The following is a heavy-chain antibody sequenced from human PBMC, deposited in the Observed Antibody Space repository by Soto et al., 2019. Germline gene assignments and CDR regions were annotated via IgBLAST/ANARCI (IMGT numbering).Heavy chain of an antibody. D-gene: IGHD2-8*02. CDR2: INHSGST. CDR1: GGSFSGYY. Sequence: QVQLQQWGAGLLKPSETLSLTCAVYGGSFSGYYWTWIRQPPGTGLEWIGEINHSGSTNYNPSLKSLVTILVDTSKNPFSLKLTSVTAADTAVYYCARDKITGLFDYWGQGTLVTVSS. J-gene: IGHJ4*02. CDR3: ARDKITGLFDY. V-gene: IGHV4-34*01.